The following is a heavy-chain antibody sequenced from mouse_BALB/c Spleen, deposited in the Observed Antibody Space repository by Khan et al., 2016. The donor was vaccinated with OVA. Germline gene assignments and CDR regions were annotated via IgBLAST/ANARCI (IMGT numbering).Heavy chain of an antibody. Sequence: QMQLQQSGAELARPGASVKMSCKASGYTFTSYTMHWVQQRPGQGLEWIGYINPSSGYTKYNQKFKDKATLTADKSSSTAYMQLSSLTSEDSAVYYGARTHERWGQGTTLTVSS. CDR3: ARTHER. CDR1: GYTFTSYT. J-gene: IGHJ2*01. V-gene: IGHV1-4*01. CDR2: INPSSGYT.